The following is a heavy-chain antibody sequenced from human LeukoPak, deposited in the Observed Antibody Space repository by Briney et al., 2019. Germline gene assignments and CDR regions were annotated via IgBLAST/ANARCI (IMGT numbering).Heavy chain of an antibody. CDR1: GGSISRSSYY. J-gene: IGHJ4*02. D-gene: IGHD1-26*01. CDR2: IYYSGNT. CDR3: ARPRGGFSGSYYFDF. Sequence: SSETLSLTRTVSGGSISRSSYYGGWIRQPPGKGLEWNVNIYYSGNTYYNPSLKSRVTISVDTSKNQFSLKLSSVTAADTAVYYCARPRGGFSGSYYFDFWGQGTLVTVSS. V-gene: IGHV4-39*01.